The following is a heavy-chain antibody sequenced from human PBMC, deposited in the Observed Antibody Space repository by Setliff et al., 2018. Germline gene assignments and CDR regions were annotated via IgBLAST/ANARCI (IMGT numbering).Heavy chain of an antibody. CDR2: INAGNGNT. CDR3: ARWATVTHGGAFDI. CDR1: GYTFTSYA. J-gene: IGHJ3*02. Sequence: ASVKVSCKASGYTFTSYAMHWVRQASGQRLEWMGWINAGNGNTKYSQKFQGRVTITRDTSASTAYMEPSSLRSEDTAVYYCARWATVTHGGAFDIWGQGTMVTVSS. V-gene: IGHV1-3*01. D-gene: IGHD4-17*01.